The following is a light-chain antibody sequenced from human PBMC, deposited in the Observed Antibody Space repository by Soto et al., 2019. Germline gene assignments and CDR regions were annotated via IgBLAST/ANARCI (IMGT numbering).Light chain of an antibody. J-gene: IGKJ1*01. CDR1: QSISIW. CDR3: DPYTTYTPST. CDR2: KAS. V-gene: IGKV1-5*03. Sequence: DIQMTQFPSTLYASVGERVTITCRASQSISIWLAWYQQKPGKAPKILIYKASSLESGVPSRFSGSGSGTEFTLTIGILQPADFATCYGDPYTTYTPSTFAHGTKVDI.